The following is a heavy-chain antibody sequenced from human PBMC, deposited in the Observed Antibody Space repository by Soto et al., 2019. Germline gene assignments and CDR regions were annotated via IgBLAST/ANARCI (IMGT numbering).Heavy chain of an antibody. J-gene: IGHJ6*02. CDR2: ISAYNGNT. CDR3: ARYSKARFLEWLPSSSYYYYGMDV. CDR1: GYTFTSYG. Sequence: VASVKVSCKASGYTFTSYGISWVRQAPGQGLEWMGWISAYNGNTNYAQKLQGGVTMTTDTSTSTAYMELRSLRSDDTAVYYCARYSKARFLEWLPSSSYYYYGMDVWGQGTTVTVSS. V-gene: IGHV1-18*01. D-gene: IGHD3-3*01.